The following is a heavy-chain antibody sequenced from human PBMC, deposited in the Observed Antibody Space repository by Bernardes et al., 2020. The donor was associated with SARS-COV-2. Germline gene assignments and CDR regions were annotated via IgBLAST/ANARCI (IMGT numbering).Heavy chain of an antibody. Sequence: SETLSLTCTVSGGSISSGGYYWSWIRQHPGKGLEWIGYIYYSGSTYYNPSLKSRVTISVDTSKNQFSLKLSSVTAADTAVYYCAREYYYDSSGYYGGLFNWFDPWGQGTLVTVSS. CDR2: IYYSGST. CDR1: GGSISSGGYY. J-gene: IGHJ5*02. CDR3: AREYYYDSSGYYGGLFNWFDP. D-gene: IGHD3-22*01. V-gene: IGHV4-31*03.